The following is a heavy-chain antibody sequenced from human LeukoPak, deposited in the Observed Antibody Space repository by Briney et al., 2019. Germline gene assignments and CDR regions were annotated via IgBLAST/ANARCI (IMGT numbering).Heavy chain of an antibody. J-gene: IGHJ3*02. CDR3: AREKRVVVPAAKAFDI. V-gene: IGHV3-48*01. D-gene: IGHD2-2*01. CDR2: ISSSSSTI. Sequence: PGGSLRLSCAASGCTFSSYSMNWVRQAPGKGLEWVSYISSSSSTIYYADSVKGRFTISRDNAKNSLYLQMNSLRAENTAVYYCAREKRVVVPAAKAFDIWGQGTMVTVSS. CDR1: GCTFSSYS.